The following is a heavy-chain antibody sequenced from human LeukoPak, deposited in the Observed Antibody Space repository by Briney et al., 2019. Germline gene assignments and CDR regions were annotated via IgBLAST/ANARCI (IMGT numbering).Heavy chain of an antibody. V-gene: IGHV4-31*03. CDR2: IYYSGST. CDR3: ARGMVVVVPAATRGGYYGMDV. Sequence: NPSQTLSLTCTVSGGSISSGGYYWSWIRQHPGKGLEWIGYIYYSGSTYYNPSLKSRVTISVDTSKNQFSLKLSSVTAADTAVYYCARGMVVVVPAATRGGYYGMDVWGQGTTVTVSS. J-gene: IGHJ6*02. CDR1: GGSISSGGYY. D-gene: IGHD2-2*01.